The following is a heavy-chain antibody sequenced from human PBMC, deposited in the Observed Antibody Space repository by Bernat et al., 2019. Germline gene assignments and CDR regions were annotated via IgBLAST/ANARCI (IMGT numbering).Heavy chain of an antibody. J-gene: IGHJ4*02. Sequence: EVQLVESGGSLVQPGGSLRLSCAASGFTFSSYAMSWVRQAPGKGLEWVSVITGSGGSTYYAASVKSRFTISRDNSKNTLYLQMNSLRAEDTAVYYCAKNVGSGWRYYFDYWGQGTLVTVSS. CDR2: ITGSGGST. CDR1: GFTFSSYA. V-gene: IGHV3-23*04. D-gene: IGHD6-19*01. CDR3: AKNVGSGWRYYFDY.